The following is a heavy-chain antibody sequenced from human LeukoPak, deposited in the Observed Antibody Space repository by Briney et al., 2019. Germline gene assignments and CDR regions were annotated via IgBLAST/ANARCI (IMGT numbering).Heavy chain of an antibody. Sequence: GGSLRLSCAASGFTFSSYAMHWVRQAPGKGLEWVAVIAYDGSNKYYADSVNGRFTISRDNSKHTLYLQMNSLRAEDTAVYYCAREDILTLGIDYWGQGTLVTVSS. CDR3: AREDILTLGIDY. CDR2: IAYDGSNK. D-gene: IGHD3-9*01. J-gene: IGHJ4*02. CDR1: GFTFSSYA. V-gene: IGHV3-30*04.